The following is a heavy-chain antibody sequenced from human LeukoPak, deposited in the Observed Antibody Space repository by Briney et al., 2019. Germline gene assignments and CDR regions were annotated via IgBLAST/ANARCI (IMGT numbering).Heavy chain of an antibody. J-gene: IGHJ4*02. Sequence: GGSLRLSCAASGFTFSSYAMHWVRQAPGKGLEWVAVISYDGSNKYYADSVKGRFTISRDNARNTLYLQMNSLRAEDTAVYYCARGGPIYCSGDSCYPGDYWGQGTLVTVSS. CDR2: ISYDGSNK. CDR1: GFTFSSYA. D-gene: IGHD2-15*01. V-gene: IGHV3-30*04. CDR3: ARGGPIYCSGDSCYPGDY.